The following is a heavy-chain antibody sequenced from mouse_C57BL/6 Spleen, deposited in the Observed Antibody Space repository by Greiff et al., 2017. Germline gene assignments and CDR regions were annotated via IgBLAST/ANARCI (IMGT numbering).Heavy chain of an antibody. CDR2: ISYDGSN. CDR1: GYSITSGYY. J-gene: IGHJ3*01. V-gene: IGHV3-6*01. Sequence: EVQLQQSGPGLVKPSQSLSLTCSVTGYSITSGYYWNWIRQFPGNKLEWMGYISYDGSNNYNPSLKNRISITRDTSKNQFFLKLNSVTTEDTATYYGARYDYDGFAYWGQGTLVTVSA. CDR3: ARYDYDGFAY. D-gene: IGHD2-4*01.